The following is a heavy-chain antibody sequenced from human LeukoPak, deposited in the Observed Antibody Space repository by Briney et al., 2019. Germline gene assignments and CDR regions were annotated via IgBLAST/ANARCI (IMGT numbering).Heavy chain of an antibody. CDR2: IYTSGST. J-gene: IGHJ4*02. CDR3: ASSVLRFLEYPDAFDY. D-gene: IGHD3-3*01. V-gene: IGHV4-61*02. Sequence: PSQTLSLTCTVSGGSISSGSYYWSWIRQPAGKGLEWIGRIYTSGSTNYNPSLKSRVTKSVDTSKNQFSLKLSSVTAADTAVYYCASSVLRFLEYPDAFDYWGQGTLVTVSS. CDR1: GGSISSGSYY.